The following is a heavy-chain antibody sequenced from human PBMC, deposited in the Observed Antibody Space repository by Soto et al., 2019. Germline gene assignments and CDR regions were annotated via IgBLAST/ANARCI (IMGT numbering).Heavy chain of an antibody. V-gene: IGHV1-2*02. CDR2: INPNGGVT. CDR1: GDSFNDYY. J-gene: IGHJ6*03. Sequence: QVRLVQSGAEVRKPGASVTVSCRSSGDSFNDYYIHWVRQAPGQGFEGMGWINPNGGVTKYAQKFQGGVSMTRDTSIRTVYMQLSRLRSDDTAVYYCARESGGATATLDYYYFYMDVWGTGTTVTVSS. CDR3: ARESGGATATLDYYYFYMDV. D-gene: IGHD5-12*01.